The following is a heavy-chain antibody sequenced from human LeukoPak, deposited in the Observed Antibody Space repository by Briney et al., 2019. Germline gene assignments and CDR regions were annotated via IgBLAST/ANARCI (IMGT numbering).Heavy chain of an antibody. Sequence: GGPLRLSCAVSGFTVSSNYMSWVRQAPGKGLEWVSVIYTDGTTYYADSVKGRFTISRDNSKNTLYLQMNSLRAEDTALYYCARDGDDTSGYFSPFDYWGQGTLVTVSS. J-gene: IGHJ4*02. CDR3: ARDGDDTSGYFSPFDY. D-gene: IGHD3-22*01. V-gene: IGHV3-53*01. CDR1: GFTVSSNY. CDR2: IYTDGTT.